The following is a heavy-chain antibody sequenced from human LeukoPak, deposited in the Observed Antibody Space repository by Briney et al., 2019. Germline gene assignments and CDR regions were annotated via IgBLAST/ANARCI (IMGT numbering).Heavy chain of an antibody. D-gene: IGHD1-1*01. J-gene: IGHJ4*02. Sequence: GGSLRLSCAASGFTFSSYAMNWVRQGPGKGLEWVSAISGSGGSTNYADSVKGRFTISRDNSKNTLYLQMNSLRFEDAAVYYCAQDLAYIRFDNGGQGPLVTVSS. CDR2: ISGSGGST. CDR3: AQDLAYIRFDN. CDR1: GFTFSSYA. V-gene: IGHV3-23*01.